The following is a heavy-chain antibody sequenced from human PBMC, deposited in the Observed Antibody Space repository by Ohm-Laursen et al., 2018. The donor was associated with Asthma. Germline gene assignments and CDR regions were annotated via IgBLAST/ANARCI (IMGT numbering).Heavy chain of an antibody. J-gene: IGHJ6*02. D-gene: IGHD6-19*01. CDR3: ARQTRTVAGYYYYYGMDV. Sequence: TLSLTCTVSGGSISSGGYYWSWIRQHPGKGLEWIGYIYYSGSTYYNPSLKSRVTISVDTSKNQFSLKPSSVTAADTAVYYCARQTRTVAGYYYYYGMDVWGQGTTVTVSS. V-gene: IGHV4-31*03. CDR1: GGSISSGGYY. CDR2: IYYSGST.